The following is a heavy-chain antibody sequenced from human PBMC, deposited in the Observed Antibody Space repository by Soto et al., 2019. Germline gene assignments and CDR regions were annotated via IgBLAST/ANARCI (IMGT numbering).Heavy chain of an antibody. D-gene: IGHD3-22*01. Sequence: SETLSLTCTVSGGSISSSYWSWIRQPPGKGLEWIGYIYDSGSTYYNSSLKSRVTMSVDTSKNQFSLKLSSVTAADTAVYYCARVRYYYDSSGYGMDVWGQGTTVTVSS. J-gene: IGHJ6*02. CDR1: GGSISSSY. CDR3: ARVRYYYDSSGYGMDV. V-gene: IGHV4-59*12. CDR2: IYDSGST.